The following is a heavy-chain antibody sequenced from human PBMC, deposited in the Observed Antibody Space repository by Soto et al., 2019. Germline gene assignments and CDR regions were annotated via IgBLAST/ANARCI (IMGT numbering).Heavy chain of an antibody. CDR3: ARRLYCSSTSCYYYYGMDV. CDR2: IIPIFGTA. J-gene: IGHJ6*02. D-gene: IGHD2-2*01. V-gene: IGHV1-69*01. Sequence: SPNVSCEASGGRLSSCAISWVRQAPGQGLEWMGGIIPIFGTANYAQKFQGRVTITADESTSTAYMELSSLRSEDTAVYYCARRLYCSSTSCYYYYGMDVWGQGTTVHVSS. CDR1: GGRLSSCA.